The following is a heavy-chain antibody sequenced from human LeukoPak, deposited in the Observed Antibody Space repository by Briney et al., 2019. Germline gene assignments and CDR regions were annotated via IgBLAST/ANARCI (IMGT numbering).Heavy chain of an antibody. CDR1: GGTFSSYA. Sequence: SVKVSCKASGGTFSSYAISWVRQAPGQGLEWMGGIIPIFGTANYAQKFQGRVTITADESTSTAYMELSSLRSEDTAVYYCARAIKAAHSFSYDGMDIWGKGTTVTVSS. V-gene: IGHV1-69*01. CDR3: ARAIKAAHSFSYDGMDI. CDR2: IIPIFGTA. J-gene: IGHJ6*04. D-gene: IGHD5-24*01.